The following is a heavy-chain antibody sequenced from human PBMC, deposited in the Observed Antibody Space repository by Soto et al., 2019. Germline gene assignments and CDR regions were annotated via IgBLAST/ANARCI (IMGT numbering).Heavy chain of an antibody. CDR3: AITRIYGSGSYYYYYGMDV. CDR1: GGSISSGDYY. D-gene: IGHD3-10*01. CDR2: IYYSGST. V-gene: IGHV4-30-4*01. Sequence: KPSETLSLTCTVSGGSISSGDYYWSWIRQPPGKGLEWIGYIYYSGSTYYNPSLKSRVTISVDTSKNQFSLKLSSVTAADTAVYYCAITRIYGSGSYYYYYGMDVWGQGTTVTVS. J-gene: IGHJ6*02.